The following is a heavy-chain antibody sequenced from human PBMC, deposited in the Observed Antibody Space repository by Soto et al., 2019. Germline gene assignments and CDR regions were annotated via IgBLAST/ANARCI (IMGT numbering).Heavy chain of an antibody. CDR2: IIAYTASP. V-gene: IGHV1-18*04. CDR3: ARATRLAYCGGDCSPDAFDV. D-gene: IGHD2-21*02. CDR1: GYTFRSYA. Sequence: VKASFKASGYTFRSYAISWVRQAPGQGLEWMGGIIAYTASPNYAQTLQGRATMTTDASTRTAYMELRSLRSDDTAVYYCARATRLAYCGGDCSPDAFDVWGQGTMVTVSS. J-gene: IGHJ3*01.